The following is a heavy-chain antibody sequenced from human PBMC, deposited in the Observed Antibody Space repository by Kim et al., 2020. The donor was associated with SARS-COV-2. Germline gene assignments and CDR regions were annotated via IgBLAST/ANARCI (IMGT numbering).Heavy chain of an antibody. Sequence: SETLSLTCTVSGGSISSYYWSWIRQPPGKGLEWIGYIYYSGSTNYNPSLKSRVTISVDTSKNQFSLKLSSVTAADTAVYYCATLVYGSGSYWFDPWGQGTLVTVSS. CDR3: ATLVYGSGSYWFDP. D-gene: IGHD3-10*01. J-gene: IGHJ5*02. CDR1: GGSISSYY. V-gene: IGHV4-59*01. CDR2: IYYSGST.